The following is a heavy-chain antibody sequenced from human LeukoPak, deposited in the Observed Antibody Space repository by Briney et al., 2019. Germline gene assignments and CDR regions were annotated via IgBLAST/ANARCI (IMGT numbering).Heavy chain of an antibody. J-gene: IGHJ4*02. D-gene: IGHD3-22*01. CDR2: ISSSSSYI. CDR1: GFTFSSYS. Sequence: PGGSLRLSCAASGFTFSSYSMNWVRQAPGKGLEWVSSISSSSSYIYYADSVKGRFTISRDNAKNSLYLQMNSLRAEDTAVYYCAKRGVVIRVILVGFHKEAYYFDSWGQGALVTVSS. CDR3: AKRGVVIRVILVGFHKEAYYFDS. V-gene: IGHV3-21*01.